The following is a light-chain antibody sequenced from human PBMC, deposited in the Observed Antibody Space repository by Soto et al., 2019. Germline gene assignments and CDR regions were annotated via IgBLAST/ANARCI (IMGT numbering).Light chain of an antibody. CDR3: SSYTSSSTLYV. CDR2: EVS. Sequence: QSVLTQPPSLSGSPGQSVTISCTGTSSDVGSYNRVSWYQQPPGTAPKLMIYEVSNRPSGVPDRFSGSKSGNTASLTISGLQAEDEADYYCSSYTSSSTLYVFRTGTKVSVL. J-gene: IGLJ1*01. CDR1: SSDVGSYNR. V-gene: IGLV2-18*02.